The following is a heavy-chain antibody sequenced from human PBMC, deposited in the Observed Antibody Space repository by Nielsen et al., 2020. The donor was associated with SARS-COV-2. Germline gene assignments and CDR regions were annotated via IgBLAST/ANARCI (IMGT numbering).Heavy chain of an antibody. V-gene: IGHV2-5*02. CDR2: IYWDDDQ. Sequence: SGPTQVKPTQTRTPFCTFSGFSLSPSAGGVGWIRQPSGKALEWLALIYWDDDQRHSPSLKSRLTIIKDTSKNQAILTVTNLDPVDTATYYCARRPSYSGSWYQPFDFWGQGTLVTVSS. CDR1: GFSLSPSAGG. CDR3: ARRPSYSGSWYQPFDF. J-gene: IGHJ4*02. D-gene: IGHD6-13*01.